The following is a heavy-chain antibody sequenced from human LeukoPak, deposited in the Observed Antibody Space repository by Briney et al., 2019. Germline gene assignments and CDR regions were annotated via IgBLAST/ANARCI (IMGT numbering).Heavy chain of an antibody. D-gene: IGHD6-19*01. CDR1: GFTFSSYA. CDR3: ATSAWSPHYYYMGV. V-gene: IGHV3-23*01. CDR2: ISGSGGST. J-gene: IGHJ6*03. Sequence: PGGSLRLSCAASGFTFSSYAMSWVRQAPGKGLEWVSAISGSGGSTYYADSVKGRFTISRDNSKNTLYLQMNTLRAEDTAVYYCATSAWSPHYYYMGVWGKGTTVTVSS.